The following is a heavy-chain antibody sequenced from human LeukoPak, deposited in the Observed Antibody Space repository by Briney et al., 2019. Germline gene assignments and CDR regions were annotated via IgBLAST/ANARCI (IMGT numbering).Heavy chain of an antibody. J-gene: IGHJ6*03. CDR1: GFTFSNYW. V-gene: IGHV3-7*01. CDR2: IKQTGSGK. CDR3: AKDGNERGAETDYMDV. Sequence: PGGSLRLSCAASGFTFSNYWMSWVRQAPGKGLEWVANIKQTGSGKYYVDSVEGRFTISRDDAKNSLYLQMNSLRAEDTAVYYCAKDGNERGAETDYMDVWGKGTTVTVSS. D-gene: IGHD1-1*01.